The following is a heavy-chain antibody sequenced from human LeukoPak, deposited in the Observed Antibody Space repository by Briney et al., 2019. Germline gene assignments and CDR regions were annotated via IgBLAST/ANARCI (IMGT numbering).Heavy chain of an antibody. Sequence: SETLSPTCTVSGYSISSGYYWGWIRQPPGKGLEWIGSIYHSGSTYYNPSLKSRVTISVDTSKNQFSLKLSSVTAADTAVYYCARTTVDSGYSDYWGQGTLVTVSS. CDR1: GYSISSGYY. CDR3: ARTTVDSGYSDY. V-gene: IGHV4-38-2*02. CDR2: IYHSGST. D-gene: IGHD1-1*01. J-gene: IGHJ4*02.